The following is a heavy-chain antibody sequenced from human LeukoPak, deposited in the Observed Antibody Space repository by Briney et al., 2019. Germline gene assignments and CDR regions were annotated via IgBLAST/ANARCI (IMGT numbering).Heavy chain of an antibody. CDR1: GYTFTSYG. J-gene: IGHJ4*02. CDR3: ARDLKRGYSSGRYSWGTGSSNDY. V-gene: IGHV1-18*01. Sequence: ALAKVSCKASGYTFTSYGISWVRQAPGQGLEWMGWISAYNGNTNYAQKLQGRVTMTTDTSTSTAYMELRSLRSDDTAVYYCARDLKRGYSSGRYSWGTGSSNDYWGQGTLVTVSS. D-gene: IGHD6-19*01. CDR2: ISAYNGNT.